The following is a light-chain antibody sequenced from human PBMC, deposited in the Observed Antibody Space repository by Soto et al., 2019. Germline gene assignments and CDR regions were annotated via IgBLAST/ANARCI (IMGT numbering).Light chain of an antibody. J-gene: IGLJ3*02. Sequence: SYELTQPPSVSVSPGQTVSITCSGDRLGQKYACWYQQKPGQSPVLVIYQDTKRPSGILERFSGSNSGNTATLTISGTQAMDEADYYCQAWDSSTVVFGGGTKLTVL. CDR2: QDT. V-gene: IGLV3-1*01. CDR3: QAWDSSTVV. CDR1: RLGQKY.